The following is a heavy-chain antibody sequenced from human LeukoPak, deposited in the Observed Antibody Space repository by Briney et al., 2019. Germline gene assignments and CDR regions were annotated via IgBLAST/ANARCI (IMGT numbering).Heavy chain of an antibody. CDR2: ISGSGGST. D-gene: IGHD7-27*01. Sequence: PGGSLRLSCAASGFTFSSYNMMWVRQAPGKGLDWVSAISGSGGSTYYADSVKGRFTISRDNSKNTLYLQMNSLRAEDTAVYYCATPERVTGDPSNGDYWGQGTLVTVSS. CDR3: ATPERVTGDPSNGDY. CDR1: GFTFSSYN. V-gene: IGHV3-23*01. J-gene: IGHJ4*02.